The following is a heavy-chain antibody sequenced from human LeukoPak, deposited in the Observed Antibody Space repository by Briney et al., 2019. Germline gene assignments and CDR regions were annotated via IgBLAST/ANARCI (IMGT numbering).Heavy chain of an antibody. CDR2: INPNSGGT. V-gene: IGHV1-2*04. Sequence: ASVKVSCKASGYTFTGYYMHWVRQAPGQGLEWMGWINPNSGGTNYAQKFQGWVTMTRDTSISTAYMELSRLRSDDTAVYYCARDLAAVFCSGGSCYGDYYYYGMDVWGQGTTVTVSS. CDR3: ARDLAAVFCSGGSCYGDYYYYGMDV. D-gene: IGHD2-15*01. CDR1: GYTFTGYY. J-gene: IGHJ6*02.